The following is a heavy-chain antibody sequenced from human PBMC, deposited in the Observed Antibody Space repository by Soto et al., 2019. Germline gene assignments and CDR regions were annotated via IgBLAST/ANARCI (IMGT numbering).Heavy chain of an antibody. CDR3: ARELDGAQEPIFGVVIIYYYGMDV. Sequence: PGGSLRLSCAASGFTFSSYAMHWVRQAPGKGLEWVAVISYDGSNKYYADSVKGRFTISRDNSKNTLYLQMNSLRAEDTAVYYRARELDGAQEPIFGVVIIYYYGMDVWGQGTTVTVSS. CDR2: ISYDGSNK. CDR1: GFTFSSYA. D-gene: IGHD3-3*01. J-gene: IGHJ6*02. V-gene: IGHV3-30-3*01.